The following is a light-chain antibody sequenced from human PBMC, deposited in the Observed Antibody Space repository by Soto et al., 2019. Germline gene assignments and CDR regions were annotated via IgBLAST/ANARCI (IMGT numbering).Light chain of an antibody. CDR2: DAS. Sequence: DIQMTQSPSSLSASVGDRVTITCRASQDISNHLNWYQQKPGKAPKLLIYDASNLETGVPSRFSGSGSGTDFTFSISSLQPEDIATYYCQQYDNLALTFGGGTKVEIK. CDR1: QDISNH. CDR3: QQYDNLALT. V-gene: IGKV1-33*01. J-gene: IGKJ4*01.